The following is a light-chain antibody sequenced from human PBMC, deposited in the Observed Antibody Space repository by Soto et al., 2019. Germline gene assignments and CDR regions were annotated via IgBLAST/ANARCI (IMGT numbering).Light chain of an antibody. CDR3: MQALQAPLT. V-gene: IGKV2-28*01. Sequence: DIVMTQSPLSLPVTPGEPASISCRSSQSRLNSNGYNYLDWYLQKPGQSPQLLIYLGSSRASGVPDRFSGSGSGTDFTLTISRVEAEDVGFYYCMQALQAPLTFGQGTKVDIK. J-gene: IGKJ1*01. CDR1: QSRLNSNGYNY. CDR2: LGS.